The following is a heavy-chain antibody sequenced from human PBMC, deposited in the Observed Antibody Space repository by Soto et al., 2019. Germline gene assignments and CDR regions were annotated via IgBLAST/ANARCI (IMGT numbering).Heavy chain of an antibody. J-gene: IGHJ6*02. D-gene: IGHD3-16*01. CDR1: GASISSGNNY. CDR2: IFSSGTT. V-gene: IGHV4-30-4*01. Sequence: PSETLSLPCTVPGASISSGNNYWSWIRQAPGTGLEWIGYIFSSGTTYYNPSLKSRLTMSLDTSQNQFSLRLASVTDADSAVYYCARVPSPFDYYYAMDVWGQGTTVTVSS. CDR3: ARVPSPFDYYYAMDV.